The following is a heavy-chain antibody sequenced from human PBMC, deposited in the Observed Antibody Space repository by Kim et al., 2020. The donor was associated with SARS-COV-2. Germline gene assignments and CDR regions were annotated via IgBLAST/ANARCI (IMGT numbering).Heavy chain of an antibody. CDR3: GLVQAVAGRRERDY. Sequence: GGSLRLSCAASGFTFSSYAMHWVRQAPGKGLEWVAVIWYDGSNKYYADSVKGRFTISRDNSKNTLYLQMNSLRAEDTAVYYCGLVQAVAGRRERDYWGQGTLVTVSS. CDR1: GFTFSSYA. CDR2: IWYDGSNK. J-gene: IGHJ4*02. V-gene: IGHV3-33*01. D-gene: IGHD6-19*01.